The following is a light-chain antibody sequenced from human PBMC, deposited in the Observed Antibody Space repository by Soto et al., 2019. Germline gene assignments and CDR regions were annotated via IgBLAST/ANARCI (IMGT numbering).Light chain of an antibody. V-gene: IGKV3-11*01. CDR3: QQRSNWPPT. Sequence: EIVLTQSPVTLSLSPGERATLSCRASQSVSSYLAWYQQKPGQAPRLLIYDASNRATGSPARFSGSGSGTDFTLTISSLAREDFAVYYCQQRSNWPPTFGGGTK. CDR1: QSVSSY. CDR2: DAS. J-gene: IGKJ4*01.